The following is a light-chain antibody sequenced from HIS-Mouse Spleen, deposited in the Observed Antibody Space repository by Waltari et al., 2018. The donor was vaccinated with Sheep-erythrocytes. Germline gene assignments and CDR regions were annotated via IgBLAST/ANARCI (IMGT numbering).Light chain of an antibody. V-gene: IGLV2-23*01. CDR3: CSYAGSSTFVV. CDR1: SSDVGGYHY. CDR2: EGS. J-gene: IGLJ2*01. Sequence: QSALTQPRSVSGSPGQSVTISCPGTSSDVGGYHYVSWYQQHPGKAPKLMIYEGSKRPSGVSNRFSGSKSGNTASLTISGLQAEDEADYYCCSYAGSSTFVVFGGGTKLTVL.